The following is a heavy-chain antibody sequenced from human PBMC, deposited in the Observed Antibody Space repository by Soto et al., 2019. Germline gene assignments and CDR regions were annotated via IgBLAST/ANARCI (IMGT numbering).Heavy chain of an antibody. J-gene: IGHJ5*02. CDR3: ARAISGYVT. Sequence: QVQLVQSGAEVKKPGASVKVSCKASGITSTTYAIHWVRQVPGQGLEWMGWINTGNGNTRYSQRFLGRVSLTTDTSTSTASMDPSSLTSEDTAVYYCARAISGYVTWGQGTLITVSS. D-gene: IGHD5-12*01. CDR2: INTGNGNT. CDR1: GITSTTYA. V-gene: IGHV1-3*04.